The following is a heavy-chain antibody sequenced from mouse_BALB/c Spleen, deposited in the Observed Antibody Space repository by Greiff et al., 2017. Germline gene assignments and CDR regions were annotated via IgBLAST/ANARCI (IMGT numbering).Heavy chain of an antibody. CDR1: GFTFSSYA. J-gene: IGHJ4*01. V-gene: IGHV5-9-1*01. Sequence: EVMLVESGGGLVKPGGSLKLSCAASGFTFSSYAMSWVRQTPEKRLEWVATISSGGSYTYYPDSVKGRFTISRDNAKNTLYLQMSSLRSEDTAMYYCARWGLITTDYYAMDYWGQGTSVTVSS. CDR3: ARWGLITTDYYAMDY. D-gene: IGHD1-2*01. CDR2: ISSGGSYT.